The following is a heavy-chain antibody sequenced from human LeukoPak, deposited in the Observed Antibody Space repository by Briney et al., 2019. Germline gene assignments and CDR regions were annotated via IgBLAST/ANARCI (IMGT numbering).Heavy chain of an antibody. D-gene: IGHD6-13*01. CDR1: GGSFSGYY. CDR3: ARAIRIAAADYYYYYGMDV. J-gene: IGHJ6*02. V-gene: IGHV4-34*01. CDR2: INHSGST. Sequence: PSETLSLTCAVYGGSFSGYYWSWIRQPPGKGLEWIGEINHSGSTNYNPSLKSRVTISVDTSKNQFSLKLSSVTAADTAVYYCARAIRIAAADYYYYYGMDVWSQGTTVTVSS.